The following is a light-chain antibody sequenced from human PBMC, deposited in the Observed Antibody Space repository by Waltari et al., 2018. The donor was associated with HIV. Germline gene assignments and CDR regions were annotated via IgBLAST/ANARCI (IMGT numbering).Light chain of an antibody. Sequence: DIQMTQSPSSVSASVGDRVTITCRSSHDIRSWLAWYQQKPGEAPKLLIYAAFNLQSGVPSRFAGSWSGTEFALTISSLQPEDSASYHCQQAHSTPFTFGPGTKVEVK. CDR3: QQAHSTPFT. J-gene: IGKJ3*01. CDR2: AAF. CDR1: HDIRSW. V-gene: IGKV1-12*01.